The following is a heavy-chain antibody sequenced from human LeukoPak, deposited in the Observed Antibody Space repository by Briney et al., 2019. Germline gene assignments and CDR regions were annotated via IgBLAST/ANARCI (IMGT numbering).Heavy chain of an antibody. CDR1: GFTFSSYS. J-gene: IGHJ4*02. D-gene: IGHD4-11*01. CDR3: ARDKWLTTTHYFDY. V-gene: IGHV3-21*01. CDR2: ISSSSSYI. Sequence: GGSLRLSCAASGFTFSSYSMNWVRQAPGKGLEWVASISSSSSYIYYADSVKGRFTISRDNAKNSVYLQMNSPRAEDTAVYYCARDKWLTTTHYFDYWGQGTLVTVSS.